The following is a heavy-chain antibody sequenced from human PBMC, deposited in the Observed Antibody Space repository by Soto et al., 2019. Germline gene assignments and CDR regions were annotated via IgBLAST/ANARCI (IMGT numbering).Heavy chain of an antibody. Sequence: QVQLQESGPGLVKPSETLFLSCTVSGGSMSSYSWSWIRRPPGKGLEWIGYIYNSGSTNYNPSLKSRVTISLDTSRNQFSLKLTSVTAADTAVYYCAGDYASGSYRFDYWGQGTLVTVSS. V-gene: IGHV4-59*01. CDR1: GGSMSSYS. D-gene: IGHD3-10*01. CDR2: IYNSGST. J-gene: IGHJ4*02. CDR3: AGDYASGSYRFDY.